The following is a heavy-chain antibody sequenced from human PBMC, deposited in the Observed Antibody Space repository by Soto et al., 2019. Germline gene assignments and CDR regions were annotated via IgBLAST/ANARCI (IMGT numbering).Heavy chain of an antibody. V-gene: IGHV1-18*01. CDR2: ISAYNGNT. D-gene: IGHD3-16*01. Sequence: QVQLVQSGAEVKKPGASVQVSCKASGYTFTSYGISWVRQDPGQGLEWMGWISAYNGNTNYAQKLQGRVTITTDTGTSRAYMELWSMKSDDTVVYYCAWPARGAPYYYRCIDVWGRGTPVTVSS. CDR3: AWPARGAPYYYRCIDV. J-gene: IGHJ6*02. CDR1: GYTFTSYG.